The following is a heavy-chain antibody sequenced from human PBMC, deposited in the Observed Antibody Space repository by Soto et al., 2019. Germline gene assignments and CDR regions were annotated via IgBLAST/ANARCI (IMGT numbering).Heavy chain of an antibody. CDR2: ISSSSSTI. V-gene: IGHV3-48*02. Sequence: PGGSLRLSCAASGFTFSSYSMNWVRQAPGKGLEWVSYISSSSSTIYYADSVKGRFTISRDNAKNSLYLQMNSLRDEDTAVYYCARDADDYGDYFTDYWGQGTLVTVSS. CDR1: GFTFSSYS. CDR3: ARDADDYGDYFTDY. J-gene: IGHJ4*02. D-gene: IGHD4-17*01.